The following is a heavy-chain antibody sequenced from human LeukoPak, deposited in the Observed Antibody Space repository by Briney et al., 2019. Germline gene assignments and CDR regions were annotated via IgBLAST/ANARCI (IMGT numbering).Heavy chain of an antibody. CDR2: IYSGGST. CDR3: AKTRPLDSSSWSHGDY. V-gene: IGHV3-53*01. D-gene: IGHD6-13*01. J-gene: IGHJ4*02. Sequence: GGSLRLSCAASGFTVSSNYMSWVRQAPGKGLEWVSIIYSGGSTYYADSVKGRFTISRDNSKNTLYLQMNSLRAEDTAVYYCAKTRPLDSSSWSHGDYWGQGTLVTVSS. CDR1: GFTVSSNY.